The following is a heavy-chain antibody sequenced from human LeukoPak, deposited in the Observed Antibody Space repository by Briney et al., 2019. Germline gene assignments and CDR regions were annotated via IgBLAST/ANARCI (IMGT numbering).Heavy chain of an antibody. CDR2: ITSGSSYI. CDR1: GFTFSSYN. J-gene: IGHJ4*02. D-gene: IGHD5-12*01. V-gene: IGHV3-21*01. CDR3: ARGPSGYHNT. Sequence: GGSLRLSCAASGFTFSSYNMNWVRQAPGKGLEWVSSITSGSSYIYYADSVKGRFTISRDNAKNSLYLQMNSLRAEDTAVYYCARGPSGYHNTGGQGTLVTVSS.